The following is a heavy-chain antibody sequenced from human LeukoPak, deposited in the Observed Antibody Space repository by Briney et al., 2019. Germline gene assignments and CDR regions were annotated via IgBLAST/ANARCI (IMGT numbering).Heavy chain of an antibody. D-gene: IGHD4-17*01. CDR1: GFSVSSNY. Sequence: GGSLRLSCAASGFSVSSNYMTWVRQAPGKGLEWVSVIYSRGNTFYADSVKGRFTISRDNSKNTLYLQMNSLRVEDTAVYYCARISPTTVTHFDYWGQGTLVTVSS. CDR2: IYSRGNT. CDR3: ARISPTTVTHFDY. J-gene: IGHJ4*02. V-gene: IGHV3-53*01.